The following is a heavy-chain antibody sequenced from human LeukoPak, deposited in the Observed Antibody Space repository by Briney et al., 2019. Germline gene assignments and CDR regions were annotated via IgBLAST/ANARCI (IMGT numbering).Heavy chain of an antibody. V-gene: IGHV3-7*01. CDR3: ARDTPNRYFDWFADAFDI. D-gene: IGHD3-9*01. CDR1: GFTFSSRDW. J-gene: IGHJ3*02. CDR2: IKQDGSEK. Sequence: GGSLRLSCVASGFTFSSRDWMTWVRQAPGKGLEWVANIKQDGSEKYYVDFVKGRFTISRDNAKNSLYLQMNSLRAEDTAVYYCARDTPNRYFDWFADAFDIWGQGTMVTVSS.